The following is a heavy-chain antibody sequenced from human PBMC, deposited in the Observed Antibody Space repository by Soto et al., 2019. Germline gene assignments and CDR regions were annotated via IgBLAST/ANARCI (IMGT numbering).Heavy chain of an antibody. V-gene: IGHV4-61*01. CDR2: IYYSGST. CDR1: CGSVSSGSYY. Sequence: PSETLSLTCTVSCGSVSSGSYYWSWIGQPPGKGLDWIGYIYYSGSTNYNPTLKSRVTISVDTSKNQFSLKLSSVTAADTAVYYCAGVVYDSSVYYYPYFDYWGQGTLVTVSS. J-gene: IGHJ4*02. CDR3: AGVVYDSSVYYYPYFDY. D-gene: IGHD3-22*01.